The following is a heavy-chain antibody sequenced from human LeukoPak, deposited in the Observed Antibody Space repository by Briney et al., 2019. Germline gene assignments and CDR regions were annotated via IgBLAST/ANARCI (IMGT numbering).Heavy chain of an antibody. V-gene: IGHV3-23*01. CDR2: ISGSGGST. CDR3: ARSTPAPGGYYYGSGSYYTQNWFDP. D-gene: IGHD3-10*01. Sequence: GGSLRLSCAASGFTFSSYAMSWVRQAPGKGLEWVSAISGSGGSTYYADSVKGRFTISRDNSKNTLYLQMNSLRAEDTAVYYCARSTPAPGGYYYGSGSYYTQNWFDPWGQGTLVTVSS. J-gene: IGHJ5*02. CDR1: GFTFSSYA.